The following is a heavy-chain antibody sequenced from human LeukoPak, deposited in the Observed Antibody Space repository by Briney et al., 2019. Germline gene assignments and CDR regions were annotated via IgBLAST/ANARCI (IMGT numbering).Heavy chain of an antibody. Sequence: SETLSLTCAVYGGSFSGYYWSWIRQPPGKGLEWIGEINHSGSTNYNPSLKSRVTISVDTSKNQFSLKLSSVTAAGTAMYFCARAGHSNSWYVYYYYYIDVWGKGTTVTVTS. V-gene: IGHV4-34*01. CDR1: GGSFSGYY. CDR3: ARAGHSNSWYVYYYYYIDV. CDR2: INHSGST. J-gene: IGHJ6*03. D-gene: IGHD6-13*01.